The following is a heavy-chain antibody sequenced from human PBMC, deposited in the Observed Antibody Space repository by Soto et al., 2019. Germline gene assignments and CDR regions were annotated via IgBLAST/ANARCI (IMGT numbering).Heavy chain of an antibody. CDR3: AREHRYCSSTSCLSGKGYYYYYGMDV. CDR2: IWYDGSNK. V-gene: IGHV3-33*01. J-gene: IGHJ6*02. D-gene: IGHD2-2*01. Sequence: GGSLRLSCAASGFTFSSYGMHWVRQAPGKGLEWVAVIWYDGSNKYYADSVKGRFTISRDNSKKTLYLQMNSLRAEETAVYYCAREHRYCSSTSCLSGKGYYYYYGMDVWGQGTTVTVSS. CDR1: GFTFSSYG.